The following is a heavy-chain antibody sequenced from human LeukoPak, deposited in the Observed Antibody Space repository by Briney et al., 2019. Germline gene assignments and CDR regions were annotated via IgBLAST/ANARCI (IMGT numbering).Heavy chain of an antibody. V-gene: IGHV4-39*07. Sequence: SETLSLTCTVSGGSISSSSYYWGWIRQPPGKGLEWIGSIYYSGSTYYNPSLRSRVTISLDTSKNQFSLKLSSVTAADTAFYYCARVKISSGWIDYWGQGTLVTVSS. CDR1: GGSISSSSYY. CDR3: ARVKISSGWIDY. CDR2: IYYSGST. D-gene: IGHD6-19*01. J-gene: IGHJ4*02.